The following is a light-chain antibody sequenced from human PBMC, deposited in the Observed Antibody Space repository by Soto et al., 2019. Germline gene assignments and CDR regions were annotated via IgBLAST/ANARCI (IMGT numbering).Light chain of an antibody. CDR2: GVS. J-gene: IGKJ3*01. Sequence: EVRLTQSPCTLSLSTGERATLSCRASQSVSNNYLAWYQQKPGQAPRLLIYGVSNRATGIPDRFSGSGSGTDFTLTISRLEPEDFAVYYCQQYGSSLFSFGPGTKVAIK. CDR3: QQYGSSLFS. V-gene: IGKV3-20*01. CDR1: QSVSNNY.